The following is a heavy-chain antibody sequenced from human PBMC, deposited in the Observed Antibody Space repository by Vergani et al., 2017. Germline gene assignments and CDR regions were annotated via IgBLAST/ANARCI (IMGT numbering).Heavy chain of an antibody. J-gene: IGHJ2*01. CDR3: ARSQGDYWYFDL. V-gene: IGHV4-38-2*01. Sequence: QVRLEESGPGLVKPSETLSLTCSVSGHSIGSGFYWAWIRQSPGEGLQWLTSIHNRWKTYHNPSLKSRVSVSLDTSKNRFSLNLTSVTATDPAVYYCARSQGDYWYFDLWGPGSLVTVSS. D-gene: IGHD2-21*01. CDR2: IHNRWKT. CDR1: GHSIGSGFY.